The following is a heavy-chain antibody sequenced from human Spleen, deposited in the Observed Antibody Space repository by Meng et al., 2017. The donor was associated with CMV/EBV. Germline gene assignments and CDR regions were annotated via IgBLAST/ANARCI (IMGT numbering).Heavy chain of an antibody. D-gene: IGHD6-19*01. CDR1: TFSSYY. J-gene: IGHJ4*02. Sequence: TFSSYYMHWVRQAVGQGLEWVGMINPSGGSTSYAQKFQGRVTVTRDTSTSTVYLELSSLRSEDTAMYYCARVRNSGWYKDPDYYDYWGQGTLVTVSS. CDR2: INPSGGST. CDR3: ARVRNSGWYKDPDYYDY. V-gene: IGHV1-46*01.